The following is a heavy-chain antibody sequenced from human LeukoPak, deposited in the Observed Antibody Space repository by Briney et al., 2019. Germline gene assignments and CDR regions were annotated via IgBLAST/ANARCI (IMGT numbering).Heavy chain of an antibody. CDR2: ISAYNGNT. Sequence: ASVKVSCKASGYTFTSYGISWLRQAPGQGLEWMGWISAYNGNTNYAQKLQGRVTMTTDTSTSTAYMELRSLRSDDTAVYYCARDYGDGYNDAFDIWGQGTMVTVSS. V-gene: IGHV1-18*01. J-gene: IGHJ3*02. CDR1: GYTFTSYG. D-gene: IGHD5-24*01. CDR3: ARDYGDGYNDAFDI.